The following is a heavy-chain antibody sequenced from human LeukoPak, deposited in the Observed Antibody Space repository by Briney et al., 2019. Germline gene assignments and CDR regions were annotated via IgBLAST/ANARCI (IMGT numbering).Heavy chain of an antibody. Sequence: PSETLSLTCTVSGGSISSYYWSWIRQPAGKGLEWIGRIYTSGSTNYNPSLKSRVTISVDTSKNQFSLKLSSVTAADTAVYYCARVFDFWSGYYFDYWGQGTLVTVSS. CDR1: GGSISSYY. CDR3: ARVFDFWSGYYFDY. CDR2: IYTSGST. D-gene: IGHD3-3*01. J-gene: IGHJ4*02. V-gene: IGHV4-4*07.